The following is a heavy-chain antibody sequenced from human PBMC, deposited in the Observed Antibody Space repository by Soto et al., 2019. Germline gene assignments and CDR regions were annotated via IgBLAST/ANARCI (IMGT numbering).Heavy chain of an antibody. Sequence: QVTLKESGPVLVKPTETLTLTCTVSGSSLSKARMGVSWIRQPPGKALEWLAHIFSNDEKSYSTSLKTRLTISKDTFKSQVVLSMTNMDPVDTSTYYCARSPSYNWNDFGVFDIWGQGTMVTVSS. V-gene: IGHV2-26*01. CDR3: ARSPSYNWNDFGVFDI. CDR1: GSSLSKARMG. J-gene: IGHJ3*02. CDR2: IFSNDEK. D-gene: IGHD1-1*01.